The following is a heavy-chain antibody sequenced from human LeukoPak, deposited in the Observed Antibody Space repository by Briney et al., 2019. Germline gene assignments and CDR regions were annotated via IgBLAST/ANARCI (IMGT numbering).Heavy chain of an antibody. CDR2: ISTTDTTK. J-gene: IGHJ4*02. CDR1: GFTLSSYE. D-gene: IGHD2-21*02. CDR3: ARETLACGGDCLDY. V-gene: IGHV3-48*03. Sequence: PGGSLRLSCAASGFTLSSYEWNWVRQPPGKGLEWLSYISTTDTTKYYAESVKGRFTISRDNAKNSLFLQMNSLRAEDTAVCYCARETLACGGDCLDYWGQGTLVTVSS.